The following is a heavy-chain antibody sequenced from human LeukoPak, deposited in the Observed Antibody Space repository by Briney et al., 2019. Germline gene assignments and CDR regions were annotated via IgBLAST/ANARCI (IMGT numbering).Heavy chain of an antibody. J-gene: IGHJ4*02. CDR3: TSDTAMVPFDY. CDR1: GFTFGDYA. D-gene: IGHD5-18*01. CDR2: IRSKAYGGTT. V-gene: IGHV3-49*03. Sequence: GGSLRLSCTASGFTFGDYAMSWFRQAPGKGLEWVGFIRSKAYGGTTEHAASVKGRFTISRDDSKSIAYLQMNSLKTEDTAVYYCTSDTAMVPFDYWGQGTLVTVSS.